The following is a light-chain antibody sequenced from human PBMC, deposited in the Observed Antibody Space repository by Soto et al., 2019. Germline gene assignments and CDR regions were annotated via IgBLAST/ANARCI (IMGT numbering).Light chain of an antibody. J-gene: IGKJ3*01. CDR1: QGIANY. CDR3: QNYNWTPFT. V-gene: IGKV1-27*01. CDR2: AAS. Sequence: DIQMTQSPSSLAASVGDRVTISCRASQGIANYLAWYQQKPGKAPKLLIYAASTLQSGVSSRFTGGGSGTDFSLTISSLQPEDFATYFCQNYNWTPFTFGPGTKVEIK.